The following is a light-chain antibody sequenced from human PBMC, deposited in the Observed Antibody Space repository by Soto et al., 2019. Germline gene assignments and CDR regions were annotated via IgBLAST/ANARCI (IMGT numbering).Light chain of an antibody. CDR3: SSYTSISPWV. J-gene: IGLJ3*02. Sequence: QSALTQPASVSGSPGQSITISCTRTSSDVGGYNYVSWYQQHPGKAPKLMIYEVSNRPSGVSNRFSGSKSGNTASLTISGLPAEDEADYYCSSYTSISPWVFGGGTKLTVL. CDR1: SSDVGGYNY. V-gene: IGLV2-14*01. CDR2: EVS.